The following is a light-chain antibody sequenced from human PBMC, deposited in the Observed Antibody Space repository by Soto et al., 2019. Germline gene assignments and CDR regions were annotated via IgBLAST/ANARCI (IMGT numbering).Light chain of an antibody. J-gene: IGKJ5*01. CDR2: DAS. CDR1: QSVSSY. CDR3: QQRSNWPPG. Sequence: EIVLTQSPATLSLSPGEGATLSCRASQSVSSYLAWYQQKPGQAPRLLIYDASNRATGIPARFSGSGSGTDFTLTFSSLEPEDFAVYYCQQRSNWPPGFGQGTRLEIK. V-gene: IGKV3-11*01.